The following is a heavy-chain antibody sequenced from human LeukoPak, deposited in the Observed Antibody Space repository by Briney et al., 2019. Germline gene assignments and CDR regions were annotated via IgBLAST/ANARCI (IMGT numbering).Heavy chain of an antibody. Sequence: GGSLRLSCTASGFTFSDYAMSWFRQAPGKGLEWVGFIRNKAYGGTAEYAASVKGRFTISRDDSKTIAYLQMNSLKTEDTAVYYCTREKRYFDWFQADYWGQGTLVTVSA. CDR3: TREKRYFDWFQADY. CDR1: GFTFSDYA. J-gene: IGHJ4*02. V-gene: IGHV3-49*03. CDR2: IRNKAYGGTA. D-gene: IGHD3-9*01.